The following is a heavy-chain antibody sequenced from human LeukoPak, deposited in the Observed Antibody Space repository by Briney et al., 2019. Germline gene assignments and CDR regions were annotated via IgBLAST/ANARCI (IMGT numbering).Heavy chain of an antibody. CDR1: GFTFSSYS. J-gene: IGHJ4*01. V-gene: IGHV3-21*01. D-gene: IGHD1-26*01. CDR2: ISSSSSYI. Sequence: GGSLRLSCAASGFTFSSYSMNWVRQAPGKGLEWVSSISSSSSYIYYADSVKGRFTISRDNAKNSLYLQMNSLRAEDTAVYYCARDKAPSGSYPHYWGQEPWSPSPQ. CDR3: ARDKAPSGSYPHY.